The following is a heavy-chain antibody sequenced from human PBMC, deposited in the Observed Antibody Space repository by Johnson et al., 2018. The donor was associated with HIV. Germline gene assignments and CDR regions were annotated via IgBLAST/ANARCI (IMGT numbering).Heavy chain of an antibody. CDR2: IYSGGST. Sequence: QVQLVESGGGVVQPGGSLRLSCAASGFTFSTYGMHWVRQAPGKGLEWVSVIYSGGSTYYADSVKGRFTISRDNSKNTLYLQMNSLRAEDTAVYYCARSLIAAADAFDIWGQGTMVTVSS. CDR1: GFTFSTYG. D-gene: IGHD6-13*01. J-gene: IGHJ3*02. V-gene: IGHV3-NL1*01. CDR3: ARSLIAAADAFDI.